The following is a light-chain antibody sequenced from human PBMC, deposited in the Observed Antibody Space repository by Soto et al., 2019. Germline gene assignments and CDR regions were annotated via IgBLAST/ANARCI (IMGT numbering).Light chain of an antibody. CDR3: QQYNNWPPGT. Sequence: EIVMTQSPATLSVSPGERATLSCRASQSVSSNLAWYQQKPGQAPRLLIYGASTRATGIPARFSGSGSGTEFTLTIRSLQSVDFAVYYCQQYNNWPPGTFGQGTKVEIK. J-gene: IGKJ1*01. V-gene: IGKV3-15*01. CDR2: GAS. CDR1: QSVSSN.